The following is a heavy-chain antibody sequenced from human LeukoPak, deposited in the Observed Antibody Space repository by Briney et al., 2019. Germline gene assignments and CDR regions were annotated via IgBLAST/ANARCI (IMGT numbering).Heavy chain of an antibody. CDR1: GFTVSGNY. J-gene: IGHJ4*02. Sequence: PGGSLRLSCAASGFTVSGNYMSWVRQAPGKGLEWVSLIYSGGSTSYADSVKDRFTISRDNSKNTLYLQMNSLRVEDTAVYYCAGGPCSRGTCYWGQGTLVTVSS. V-gene: IGHV3-66*01. CDR2: IYSGGST. D-gene: IGHD2-15*01. CDR3: AGGPCSRGTCY.